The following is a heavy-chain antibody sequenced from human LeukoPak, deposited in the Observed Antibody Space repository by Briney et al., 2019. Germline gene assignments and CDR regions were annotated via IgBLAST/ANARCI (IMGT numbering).Heavy chain of an antibody. CDR2: INHSGST. Sequence: PSETLSLTCTVSGGSISSSSYYWSWIRQPPGKGLEWIGEINHSGSTNYNPSLKSRVTISVDTSKNQFSLKLSSVTAADTAVYYCARGRSAYYYDSSGYRLDPWGQGTLVTVSS. CDR3: ARGRSAYYYDSSGYRLDP. J-gene: IGHJ5*02. D-gene: IGHD3-22*01. V-gene: IGHV4-39*07. CDR1: GGSISSSSYY.